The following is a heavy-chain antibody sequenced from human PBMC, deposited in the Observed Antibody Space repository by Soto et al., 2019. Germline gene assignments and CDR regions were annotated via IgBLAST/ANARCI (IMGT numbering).Heavy chain of an antibody. D-gene: IGHD2-21*01. J-gene: IGHJ4*02. CDR2: IYYSGST. V-gene: IGHV4-61*01. CDR3: ASFAVSLQGADYSLDY. CDR1: GGSVSSGSYY. Sequence: SETLSLTCTVSGGSVSSGSYYWSWIRQPPGKGLEWIGYIYYSGSTNYNPSLKSRVTISVDTSKNQFSLKLSSVTAADTTVYYSASFAVSLQGADYSLDYWGQGTLVTVSS.